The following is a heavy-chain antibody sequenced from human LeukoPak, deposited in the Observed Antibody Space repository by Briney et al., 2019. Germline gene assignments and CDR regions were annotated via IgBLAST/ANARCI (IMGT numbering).Heavy chain of an antibody. CDR1: GFTFNIYE. CDR2: ISSSGRSI. Sequence: GGSLILSCAASGFTFNIYEMNWVRQAPGKGPEWISYISSSGRSIYYADSVKGRFTISRDNTKNSVYLQMNSLRVEDTAIYYCAKEDIAGNGFPFDSWGQGTMVTVSS. J-gene: IGHJ4*02. CDR3: AKEDIAGNGFPFDS. D-gene: IGHD5-12*01. V-gene: IGHV3-48*03.